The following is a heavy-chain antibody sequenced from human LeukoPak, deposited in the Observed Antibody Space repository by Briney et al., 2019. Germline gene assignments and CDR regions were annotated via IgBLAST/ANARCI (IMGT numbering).Heavy chain of an antibody. CDR1: GGSISSGGYY. J-gene: IGHJ4*02. CDR2: TSYSGGT. D-gene: IGHD1-26*01. Sequence: SETLSLTCTVSGGSISSGGYYWSWIRQHPGKGLEWIGYTSYSGGTYYNPSLKSRVTISVDTSKNRFSLKLSSVTAADTAVYYCARAPYYPRGYYFDYWGQGTLVTVSS. CDR3: ARAPYYPRGYYFDY. V-gene: IGHV4-31*03.